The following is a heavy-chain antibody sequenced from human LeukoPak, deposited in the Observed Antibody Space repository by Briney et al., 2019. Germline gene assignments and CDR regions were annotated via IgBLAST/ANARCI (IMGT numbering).Heavy chain of an antibody. J-gene: IGHJ4*02. V-gene: IGHV3-21*01. Sequence: GGSLRLSCAASGFTFSSYSMNWVRQAPGKGLEWVSSISSSSSYIYYADSVKGRFTISRDNAKNSLYLQMNSLRAEDTAVYYCARDNASGWLYDFWSGYYLDYWGQGTLVTGSS. D-gene: IGHD3-3*01. CDR2: ISSSSSYI. CDR1: GFTFSSYS. CDR3: ARDNASGWLYDFWSGYYLDY.